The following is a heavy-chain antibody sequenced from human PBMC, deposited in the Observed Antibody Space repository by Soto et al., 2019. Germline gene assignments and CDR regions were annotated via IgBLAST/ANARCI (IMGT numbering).Heavy chain of an antibody. J-gene: IGHJ6*02. V-gene: IGHV1-69*06. CDR3: ARGEAYLREVTFYYHGMDV. CDR2: IIPIFGTA. Sequence: AAVKVSCKASGGTFSSYAISWVRQAPGQGLEWMGGIIPIFGTANYAQKFQDRVTITADKSTSTAYMELSSLRSEDTAVYYCARGEAYLREVTFYYHGMDVWGQGTTVTVSS. D-gene: IGHD3-10*01. CDR1: GGTFSSYA.